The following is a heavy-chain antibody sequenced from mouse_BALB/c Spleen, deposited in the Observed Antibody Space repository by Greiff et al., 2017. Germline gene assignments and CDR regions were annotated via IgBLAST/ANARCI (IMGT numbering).Heavy chain of an antibody. D-gene: IGHD1-1*01. V-gene: IGHV5-12-2*01. CDR1: GFTFSSYT. CDR3: ARQGGRGAMDY. Sequence: EVKLMESGGGLVQPGGSLKLSCAASGFTFSSYTMSWVRQTPEKRLEWVAYISNGGGSTYYPDTVKGRFTISRDNAKNTLYLQMSSLKSEDTAMYYCARQGGRGAMDYWGQGTSVTVSS. J-gene: IGHJ4*01. CDR2: ISNGGGST.